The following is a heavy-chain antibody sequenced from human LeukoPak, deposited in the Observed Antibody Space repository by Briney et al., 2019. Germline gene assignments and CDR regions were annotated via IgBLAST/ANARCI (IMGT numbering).Heavy chain of an antibody. CDR2: INSDGRST. V-gene: IGHV3-74*01. J-gene: IGHJ4*02. CDR1: GFTFSSYW. D-gene: IGHD3-10*01. CDR3: ARDLLWFGEPEYYFDY. Sequence: PGGSLRLSCAASGFTFSSYWMHWVRQAPGKGLVWASRINSDGRSTSYADSVKGRFTISRDNAKNTLYLQMNSLRAEDTAVYYCARDLLWFGEPEYYFDYWGQGTLVTVSS.